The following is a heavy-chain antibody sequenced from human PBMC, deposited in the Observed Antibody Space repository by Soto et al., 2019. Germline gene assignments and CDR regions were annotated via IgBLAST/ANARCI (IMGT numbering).Heavy chain of an antibody. J-gene: IGHJ5*02. CDR3: AREIQQQLVLNWFDP. CDR1: GGYISSYY. CDR2: IYTSGST. V-gene: IGHV4-4*07. Sequence: SETLSLPCTVSGGYISSYYWSWIRQPAGKGLEWIGRIYTSGSTNYNPSLKSRVTMSVDTSKNQFSLKLSSVTAADTAVYYCAREIQQQLVLNWFDPWGQTPLVTLSS. D-gene: IGHD6-13*01.